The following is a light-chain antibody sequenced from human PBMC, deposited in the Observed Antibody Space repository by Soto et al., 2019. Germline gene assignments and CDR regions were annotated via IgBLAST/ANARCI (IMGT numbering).Light chain of an antibody. CDR1: QSVRSNY. V-gene: IGKV3-20*01. Sequence: EIVLTQSPDTLSLSPGERATLSCRASQSVRSNYLAWYQQKPGQAPRFLIYDASSRATCIPDRFSCSGSGIDFTITISRLETEDFAVYYCKQYGSSPLTFGGGNKVKIK. CDR2: DAS. J-gene: IGKJ4*01. CDR3: KQYGSSPLT.